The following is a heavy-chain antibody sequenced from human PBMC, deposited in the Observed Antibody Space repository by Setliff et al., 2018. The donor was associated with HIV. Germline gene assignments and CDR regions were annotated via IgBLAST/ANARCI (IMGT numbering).Heavy chain of an antibody. D-gene: IGHD6-19*01. J-gene: IGHJ3*02. Sequence: ASVKVSCKASGYTFTSYAMNWVRQAPGQGLEWMGWINTNTGNPTYAQGFTGRFVFPLDTSVSTAYLQISSLKAEDTAVYYCARPPPASIAVAGTQAFDIWGQGTMVTVS. CDR1: GYTFTSYA. CDR3: ARPPPASIAVAGTQAFDI. V-gene: IGHV7-4-1*02. CDR2: INTNTGNP.